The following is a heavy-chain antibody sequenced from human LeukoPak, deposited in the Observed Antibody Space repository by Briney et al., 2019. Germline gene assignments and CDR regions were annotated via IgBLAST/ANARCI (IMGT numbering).Heavy chain of an antibody. D-gene: IGHD4-17*01. Sequence: GGSLRLSCAGSRFTFSDYYMSWIRQAPGKGLEWVSYISSSGRIIYYTDSVKGRFTISRDNAKKSLYLQMNSLRAEDTAVYYFARGGYGDYDPGDWYFDLWGRGALVTVSS. CDR2: ISSSGRII. CDR3: ARGGYGDYDPGDWYFDL. V-gene: IGHV3-11*01. J-gene: IGHJ2*01. CDR1: RFTFSDYY.